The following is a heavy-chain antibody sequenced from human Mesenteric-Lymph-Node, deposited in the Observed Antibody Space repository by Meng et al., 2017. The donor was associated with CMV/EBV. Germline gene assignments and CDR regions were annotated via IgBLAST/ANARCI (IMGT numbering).Heavy chain of an antibody. CDR1: GFSFNNFE. Sequence: GESLKISCAASGFSFNNFEMNWVRQAPGKGLEWVSVIYGGGRTTYYADPVKGRFTISRDNSKSTLYLQMNSLRVEDTAVYYCAKGFGDGYSQEYQFDFWGQGTLVTVSS. CDR3: AKGFGDGYSQEYQFDF. J-gene: IGHJ4*02. CDR2: IYGGGRTT. V-gene: IGHV3-23*03. D-gene: IGHD5-24*01.